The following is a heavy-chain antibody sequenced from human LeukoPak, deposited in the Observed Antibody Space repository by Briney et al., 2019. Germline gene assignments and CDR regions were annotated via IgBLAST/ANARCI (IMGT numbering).Heavy chain of an antibody. CDR1: GFTFSDYY. CDR3: ARAYCSSTSCFARYYYYYGMDV. V-gene: IGHV3-11*01. Sequence: GGSLRLSCAASGFTFSDYYMGWIRQAPGKGLEWVSYISSSGSTIYYADSVKGRSTISRDNAKNSLYLQMNSLRAEDTAVYYCARAYCSSTSCFARYYYYYGMDVWGQGTTVTVSS. CDR2: ISSSGSTI. J-gene: IGHJ6*02. D-gene: IGHD2-2*01.